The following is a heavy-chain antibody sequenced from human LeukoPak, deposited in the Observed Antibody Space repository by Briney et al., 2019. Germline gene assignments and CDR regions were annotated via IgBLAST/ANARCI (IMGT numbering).Heavy chain of an antibody. Sequence: PSETLSLTCTVSGGSISGSSYYWGWIRQPPGKGLEWIGEIYHSGSTNYNPSLKSRVTISVDKSKNQFSLKLSSVTAADTAVYYCARRLTAAPPGYWGQGTLVTVSS. D-gene: IGHD6-13*01. J-gene: IGHJ4*02. CDR3: ARRLTAAPPGY. V-gene: IGHV4-39*07. CDR1: GGSISGSSYY. CDR2: IYHSGST.